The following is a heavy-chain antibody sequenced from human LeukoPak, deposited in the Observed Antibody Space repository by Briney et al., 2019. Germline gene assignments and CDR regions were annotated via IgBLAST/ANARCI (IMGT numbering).Heavy chain of an antibody. CDR1: GGSISNYY. Sequence: PSETLSLTCTVSGGSISNYYWSWIRQPPGKGLEWIGYIYYSGSTNYNPSLKSRVTISVDTSKNQFSLKLSSVTAADTAVYYCATFGASSGWSGFDYWGQGILVTVSS. V-gene: IGHV4-59*01. J-gene: IGHJ4*02. CDR2: IYYSGST. CDR3: ATFGASSGWSGFDY. D-gene: IGHD6-19*01.